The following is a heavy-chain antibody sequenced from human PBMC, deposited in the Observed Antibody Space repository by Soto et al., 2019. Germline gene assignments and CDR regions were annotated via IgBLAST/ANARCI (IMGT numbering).Heavy chain of an antibody. CDR2: ISWSGNNM. CDR1: GFPFDDYA. J-gene: IGHJ4*02. Sequence: EVPLVESGGGLLQPGRSLRLSCAASGFPFDDYALYWVRQTPGKGLEWVSGISWSGNNMEYRDSVKGRFTMSRDTAKNSLYLKMNSLRVEDTALYYCVKGLNIDYNSGWSYFDYWGQGTVVTVSS. V-gene: IGHV3-9*01. CDR3: VKGLNIDYNSGWSYFDY. D-gene: IGHD6-19*01.